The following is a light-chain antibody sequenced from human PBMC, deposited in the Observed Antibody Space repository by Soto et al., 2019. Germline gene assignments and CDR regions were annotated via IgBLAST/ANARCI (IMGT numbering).Light chain of an antibody. CDR2: GAS. J-gene: IGKJ1*01. CDR1: QTVTTD. CDR3: HHYYTWPRT. V-gene: IGKV3-15*01. Sequence: IRMTQSPVTLSVSPGERATLSCRASQTVTTDLAWYQQKPGQAPRLVIHGASTRATDFPARFSGSGSGTEFTLTISSLQSEDIAVYYCHHYYTWPRTFGQGTKV.